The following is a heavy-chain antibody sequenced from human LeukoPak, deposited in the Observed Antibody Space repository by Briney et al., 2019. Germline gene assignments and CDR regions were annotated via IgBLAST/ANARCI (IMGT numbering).Heavy chain of an antibody. J-gene: IGHJ5*02. CDR2: IRSKANSYAT. V-gene: IGHV3-73*01. D-gene: IGHD2-15*01. CDR3: TPQYCSGGSCLRP. CDR1: GFTFSGSA. Sequence: GGSLRLSCAASGFTFSGSAMHWVRQASGKGLEWVGRIRSKANSYATAYAASAKGRFTISRDDSKNTAYLQMNSLKTEDTAVYYCTPQYCSGGSCLRPWGQGTLVTVSS.